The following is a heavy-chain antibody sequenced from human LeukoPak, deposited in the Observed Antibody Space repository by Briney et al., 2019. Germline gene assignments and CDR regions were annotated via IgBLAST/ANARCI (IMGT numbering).Heavy chain of an antibody. CDR2: ISSTGGTT. D-gene: IGHD6-13*01. CDR3: AKDPSYSSSWYFFDY. Sequence: GGSLRLSCAASGFTFSSYGMSWVRQAPGKGLEWVSAISSTGGTTYYADSVKGRFTISRDNSKNTLYLQMNSLRAEDTALYYCAKDPSYSSSWYFFDYWGQGTLVTVSS. CDR1: GFTFSSYG. V-gene: IGHV3-23*01. J-gene: IGHJ4*02.